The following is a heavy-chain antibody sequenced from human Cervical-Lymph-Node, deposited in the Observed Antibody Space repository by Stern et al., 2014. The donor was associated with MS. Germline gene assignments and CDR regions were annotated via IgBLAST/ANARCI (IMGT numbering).Heavy chain of an antibody. CDR1: GFSINTIGEG. Sequence: VTLRESGPTLVKPTQTLTLTCRVSGFSINTIGEGVGWIRQPPGKALEWLALIYWDDDRRYRPSLKDRLTITKDTSKNLVVLKMTNMDPLDTATYYCAHSSLSVGVSFDYWGQGSLITVSS. V-gene: IGHV2-5*02. J-gene: IGHJ4*02. CDR3: AHSSLSVGVSFDY. D-gene: IGHD3-10*01. CDR2: IYWDDDR.